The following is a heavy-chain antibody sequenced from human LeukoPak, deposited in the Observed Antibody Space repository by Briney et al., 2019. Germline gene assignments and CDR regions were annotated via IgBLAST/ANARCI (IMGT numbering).Heavy chain of an antibody. J-gene: IGHJ3*02. CDR3: VKERGPFDAFDI. CDR1: GFIFSTYG. V-gene: IGHV3-33*06. Sequence: PGGSLRLYCAATGFIFSTYGMHWVRQAPGKGLEWVAVIWSDGNNRFYADSVKGRFTFSRDNSRNTLSLQMNSLRVDDTAVYYCVKERGPFDAFDIWGQGTMVTVSS. CDR2: IWSDGNNR.